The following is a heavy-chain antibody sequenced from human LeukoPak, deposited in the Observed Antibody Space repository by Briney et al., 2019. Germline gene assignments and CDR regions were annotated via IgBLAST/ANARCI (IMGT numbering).Heavy chain of an antibody. J-gene: IGHJ4*02. V-gene: IGHV3-30*03. CDR1: GFTFSSYG. Sequence: TGRSLRLSCAASGFTFSSYGMHWVRQAPGKGLEWVAVISYDGSNEYYADSVKGRFTISRDNSKNTLYLQMNSLRAEDTAVYYCARAYYYHSSGYHTIGYRGQGTLVTVSS. CDR2: ISYDGSNE. CDR3: ARAYYYHSSGYHTIGY. D-gene: IGHD3-22*01.